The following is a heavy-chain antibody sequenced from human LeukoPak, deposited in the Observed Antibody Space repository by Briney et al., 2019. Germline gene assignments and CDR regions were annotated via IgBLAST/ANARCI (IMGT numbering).Heavy chain of an antibody. V-gene: IGHV1-18*01. CDR3: ARERGDFYYYMDV. D-gene: IGHD3-16*01. CDR1: GYTFTSYG. Sequence: ASVKVSCKASGYTFTSYGISWVRQAPGQGLEWMGWISAYNGNTNYAQKLQGRVTMTTDTSTNTAYMELRSLTFDDTAVYFCARERGDFYYYMDVWGKGTTVTISS. CDR2: ISAYNGNT. J-gene: IGHJ6*03.